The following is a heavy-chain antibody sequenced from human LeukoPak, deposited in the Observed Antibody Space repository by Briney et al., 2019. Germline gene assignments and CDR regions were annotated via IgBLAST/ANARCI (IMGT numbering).Heavy chain of an antibody. CDR1: GFTFSSYA. CDR3: AKGYCSSGTCYCQLDY. D-gene: IGHD2-15*01. Sequence: GGSLRLSCAASGFTFSSYAMSWVRQAPGKGLEWVSAISGSGGSTYYADSVKGRFAISRDNSKNTLYLQMNSLRAEDTAVYYCAKGYCSSGTCYCQLDYWGQGTLVTVSS. J-gene: IGHJ4*02. CDR2: ISGSGGST. V-gene: IGHV3-23*01.